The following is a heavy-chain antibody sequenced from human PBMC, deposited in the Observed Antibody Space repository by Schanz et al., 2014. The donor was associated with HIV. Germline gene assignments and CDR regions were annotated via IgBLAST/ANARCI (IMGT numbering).Heavy chain of an antibody. J-gene: IGHJ6*02. Sequence: QVQLQQWGAGLLKPSETLSLTCAVYGSSVTYFYWTWIRQSPGKGLEWIGEINHSGNTYKKPSLKSRVTISVDTSKNQFPLTLTSVTAADTAVYFCGRGTRYERDYVGPRSDGMDVWGQGTTVIVSS. CDR2: INHSGNT. V-gene: IGHV4-34*01. CDR1: GSSVTYFY. D-gene: IGHD4-17*01. CDR3: GRGTRYERDYVGPRSDGMDV.